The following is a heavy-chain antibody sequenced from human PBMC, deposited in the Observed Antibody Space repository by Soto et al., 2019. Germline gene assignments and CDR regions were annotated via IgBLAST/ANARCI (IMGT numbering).Heavy chain of an antibody. V-gene: IGHV1-2*04. J-gene: IGHJ4*02. CDR3: ARDMDYDFWSGQRTNFDY. D-gene: IGHD3-3*01. CDR2: INPNSGGT. CDR1: GYTFTGYY. Sequence: ASVKVSFKASGYTFTGYYMHWVRQAPGQGLEWMGWINPNSGGTNYAQKFQGWVTMTRDTSISTAYMELSRLRSDDTAVYYCARDMDYDFWSGQRTNFDYWGQGTLVTVSS.